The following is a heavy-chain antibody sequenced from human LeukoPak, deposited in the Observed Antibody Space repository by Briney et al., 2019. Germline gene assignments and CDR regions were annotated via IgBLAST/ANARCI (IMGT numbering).Heavy chain of an antibody. J-gene: IGHJ4*02. V-gene: IGHV1-69*13. CDR2: IIPIFGTA. CDR1: GYTFASYA. CDR3: ACTAAAGT. D-gene: IGHD6-13*01. Sequence: SVTVSCTASGYTFASYAISWVRQAPGQGLEWMGGIIPIFGTANYAQKFQGRVTITADESTSTAYMELSSLRSEDTAVYYCACTAAAGTWGQGTLVTVSS.